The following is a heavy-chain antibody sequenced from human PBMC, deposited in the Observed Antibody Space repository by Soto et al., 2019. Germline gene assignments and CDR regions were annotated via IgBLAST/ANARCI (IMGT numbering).Heavy chain of an antibody. D-gene: IGHD3-3*01. V-gene: IGHV2-5*02. Sequence: QITLNESGPTVVRPTETLTLTCSISGFSLTTSGVGVGWIRQSPGKGPEWLALIYWDDDKRHSESLKSRLTITKDTSKNQVVLTVSDLDPTDTATYYCAHRVLRTVFGLVTTTAIYFDFWGQGTPVAVSS. J-gene: IGHJ4*02. CDR2: IYWDDDK. CDR3: AHRVLRTVFGLVTTTAIYFDF. CDR1: GFSLTTSGVG.